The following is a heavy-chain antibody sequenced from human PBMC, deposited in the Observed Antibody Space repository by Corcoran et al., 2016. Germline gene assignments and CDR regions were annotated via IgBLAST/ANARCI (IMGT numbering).Heavy chain of an antibody. CDR2: IGTAGDT. J-gene: IGHJ4*02. V-gene: IGHV3-13*01. CDR3: ARGRTTGEFDY. Sequence: EVQLVESGGGLVQPGGSLRFSCAASGFTFSSNDMHWVRQATGKGLEWVSAIGTAGDTYYPGSLKGRFTISRENAKNSLYLQMNSLRAGDTAVYYCARGRTTGEFDYGGQGTQVTVSS. CDR1: GFTFSSND. D-gene: IGHD1-1*01.